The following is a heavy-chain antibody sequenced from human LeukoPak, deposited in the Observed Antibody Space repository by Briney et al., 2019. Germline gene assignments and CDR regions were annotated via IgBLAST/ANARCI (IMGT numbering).Heavy chain of an antibody. Sequence: SVKVSCKASGDTFSSYAISWVRQAPGQGLEWMGRIIPILGIANYAQKFQGRVTITADKSTSTAYMELSSLRSEDTAVYYCARGRRYYDSSSFDYWGQGTLVTVSS. CDR1: GDTFSSYA. D-gene: IGHD3-22*01. CDR3: ARGRRYYDSSSFDY. V-gene: IGHV1-69*04. CDR2: IIPILGIA. J-gene: IGHJ4*02.